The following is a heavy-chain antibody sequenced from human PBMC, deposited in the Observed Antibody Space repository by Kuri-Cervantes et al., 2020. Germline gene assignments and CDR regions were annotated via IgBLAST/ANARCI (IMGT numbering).Heavy chain of an antibody. V-gene: IGHV4-31*03. Sequence: LRLSCTVSGGSISSGGYYWSWIRQHPGKGLEWIGYIYYSGSTYYNPSLKSRVTISVDTSKNQFSLKLSSVTAADTAVYYCARWMATIEGAFDIWGQGTMVTVSS. J-gene: IGHJ3*02. CDR2: IYYSGST. CDR3: ARWMATIEGAFDI. CDR1: GGSISSGGYY. D-gene: IGHD5-24*01.